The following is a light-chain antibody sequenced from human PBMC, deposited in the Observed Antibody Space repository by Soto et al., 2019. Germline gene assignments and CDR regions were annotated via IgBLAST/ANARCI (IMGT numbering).Light chain of an antibody. CDR2: DVA. CDR1: SSDVGGYNY. Sequence: QSALTQPASVSGSPGQSITISCTGTSSDVGGYNYVSWYQHHPGKAPKPMIYDVANRPSGVSNRFSGSKSGNTASLTISGLQAEDEADYYCNSYTSSSTYVFGTGTKLTVL. J-gene: IGLJ1*01. V-gene: IGLV2-14*03. CDR3: NSYTSSSTYV.